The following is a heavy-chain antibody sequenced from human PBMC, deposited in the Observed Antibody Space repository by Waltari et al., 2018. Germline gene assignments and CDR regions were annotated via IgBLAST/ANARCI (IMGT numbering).Heavy chain of an antibody. V-gene: IGHV4-39*01. J-gene: IGHJ3*02. CDR2: IYYSGST. D-gene: IGHD6-6*01. Sequence: QLQLQESGPGLVKPSETLSLTCTVSGGSISSSSYYWGWIRQPPGKGMEWIGSIYYSGSTYYNPSLKSRVTISVDTSKSQFSLKLSSVTAADTAVYYCARLMWYSSSSWAFDIWGQGTMVTVSS. CDR1: GGSISSSSYY. CDR3: ARLMWYSSSSWAFDI.